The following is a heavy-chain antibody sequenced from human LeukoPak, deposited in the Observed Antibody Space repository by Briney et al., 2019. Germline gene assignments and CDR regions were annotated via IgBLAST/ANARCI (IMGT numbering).Heavy chain of an antibody. CDR3: AKSLYGDYEDWYFDL. CDR2: IGGSGATT. Sequence: GESLTLSCTGSGFLFSSYGMIWVRQAPGKGLDWLAAIGGSGATTFYADSAKGRFTISRDNSKNTLNLQMSSLRAEDTALYYCAKSLYGDYEDWYFDLWGRGTLLTVSS. CDR1: GFLFSSYG. V-gene: IGHV3-23*01. D-gene: IGHD4-17*01. J-gene: IGHJ2*01.